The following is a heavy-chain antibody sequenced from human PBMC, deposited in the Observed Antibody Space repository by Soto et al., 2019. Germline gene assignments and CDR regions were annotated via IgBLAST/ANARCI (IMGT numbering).Heavy chain of an antibody. Sequence: SLRLSCAASGFTFSSYAMHWVRQAPGKGLEWVAVISYDGSSKYYADSVKGRFTISRDNSKNTLYLQMNSLRAEDTAVYYCARASSGYDAFDIWGQGTMVT. CDR1: GFTFSSYA. CDR3: ARASSGYDAFDI. J-gene: IGHJ3*02. CDR2: ISYDGSSK. V-gene: IGHV3-30-3*01. D-gene: IGHD3-22*01.